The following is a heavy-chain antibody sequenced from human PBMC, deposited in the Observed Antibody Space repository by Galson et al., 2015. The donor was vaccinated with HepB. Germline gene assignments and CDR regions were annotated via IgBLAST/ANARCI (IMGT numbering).Heavy chain of an antibody. Sequence: SLRLSCAGSGFKFYKVWMNWVRQAPGKGLEWVGRIKTKADGETTDYAAPVKDRFAISRDDSTKTVYLQMNSLKTEDTAIYYCSTDADFWGQGTLVTVSP. CDR3: STDADF. CDR2: IKTKADGETT. J-gene: IGHJ4*02. CDR1: GFKFYKVW. V-gene: IGHV3-15*01.